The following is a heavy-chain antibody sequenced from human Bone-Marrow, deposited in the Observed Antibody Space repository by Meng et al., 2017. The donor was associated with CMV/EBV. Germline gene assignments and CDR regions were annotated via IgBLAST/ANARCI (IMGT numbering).Heavy chain of an antibody. CDR3: ARLYSWNYRYYYGMDV. D-gene: IGHD1-7*01. J-gene: IGHJ6*02. CDR1: GDSVSSNSAA. V-gene: IGHV6-1*01. CDR2: TYYRSKWYN. Sequence: LRLSCAISGDSVSSNSAAWNWIRQSPSRGLEWLGRTYYRSKWYNDYAVSVKSRITINPDTSKNQFSLQLNSVTPEDTAVYYCARLYSWNYRYYYGMDVWGQWNTVTVYS.